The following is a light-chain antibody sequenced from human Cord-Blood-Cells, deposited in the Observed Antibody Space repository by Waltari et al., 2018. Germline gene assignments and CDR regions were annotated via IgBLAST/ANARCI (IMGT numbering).Light chain of an antibody. V-gene: IGKV3-20*01. CDR2: GAS. CDR1: QSVSSSY. CDR3: QQYGSSPIT. J-gene: IGKJ5*01. Sequence: EIVLTQSPGTLSLSPGERDTLSCRASQSVSSSYLAWYQQKPGQAPKLLIYGASSRATVIPDMCSGSGSGTDFTLTISRLGPEDFAVYYCQQYGSSPITFGQGTRLEIK.